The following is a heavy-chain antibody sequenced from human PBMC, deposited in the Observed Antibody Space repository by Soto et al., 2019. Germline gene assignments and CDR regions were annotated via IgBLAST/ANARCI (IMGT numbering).Heavy chain of an antibody. CDR2: IWYDGSKK. Sequence: QVQLVESGGGVVQPGRSLRLSCAASGFTFSHYGMNWVRQAPGKGLEWVAVIWYDGSKKYYADSVKGRFTISRDNSKNTLILQMNSLRAEDTGVYYCTRWAGSSSSVRFAPWGQGTLVTVSS. V-gene: IGHV3-33*01. CDR1: GFTFSHYG. D-gene: IGHD6-13*01. CDR3: TRWAGSSSSVRFAP. J-gene: IGHJ5*02.